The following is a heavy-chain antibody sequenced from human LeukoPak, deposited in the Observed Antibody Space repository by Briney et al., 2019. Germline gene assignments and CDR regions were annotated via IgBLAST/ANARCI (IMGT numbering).Heavy chain of an antibody. D-gene: IGHD5-12*01. CDR3: ARGRSTGYPYYFEY. CDR1: GYTFTSYN. CDR2: MNPNSGST. J-gene: IGHJ4*02. V-gene: IGHV1-8*03. Sequence: ASVKVSCKASGYTFTSYNINWVRQATGQGLEWMGWMNPNSGSTGYAQKFQGRVTITRNTSISTAYMELSGLRSEDTAVYYCARGRSTGYPYYFEYWGQGTLVTVSS.